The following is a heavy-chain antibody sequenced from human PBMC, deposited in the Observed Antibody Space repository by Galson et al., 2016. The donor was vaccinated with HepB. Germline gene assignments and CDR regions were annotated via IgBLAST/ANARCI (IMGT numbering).Heavy chain of an antibody. Sequence: SLRLSCATSGFTFYEYWMTWVRQAPGKGLEWVANIKPDGREAYYVDSVKGRFTVSRDNAKNSLYLQMNSLRVEDTAVYYCARGTWTREAWGQGSLVTVSS. V-gene: IGHV3-7*03. CDR2: IKPDGREA. CDR3: ARGTWTREA. J-gene: IGHJ5*02. D-gene: IGHD3/OR15-3a*01. CDR1: GFTFYEYW.